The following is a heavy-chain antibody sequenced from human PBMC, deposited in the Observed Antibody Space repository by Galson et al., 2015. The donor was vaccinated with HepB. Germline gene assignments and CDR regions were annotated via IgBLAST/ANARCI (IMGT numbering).Heavy chain of an antibody. CDR2: IIPLFGSA. D-gene: IGHD3-22*01. V-gene: IGHV1-69*13. CDR3: ARQYDTRGYYTY. J-gene: IGHJ4*02. Sequence: SVKVSCKASGVTFSSYAISWLRQAPGQGLEWMGGIIPLFGSANYAQKFQGRVSITADESTSTTYMELSSLRSEDTALYYCARQYDTRGYYTYWGQGTLVTVSS. CDR1: GVTFSSYA.